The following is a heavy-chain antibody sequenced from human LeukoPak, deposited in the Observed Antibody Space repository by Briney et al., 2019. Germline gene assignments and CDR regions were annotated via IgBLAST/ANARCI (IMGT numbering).Heavy chain of an antibody. D-gene: IGHD1-26*01. J-gene: IGHJ4*02. CDR3: AKDTKWELSAYYFDY. V-gene: IGHV3-23*01. Sequence: GGSLRLSCAALGFTFNSYTLHWSPQAPGKGREGVSGISGSGGTTHYADSVKGRFTISRDNSKNTLSLQMNSLRTDDTAVYYCAKDTKWELSAYYFDYWGQGTLVTVSS. CDR1: GFTFNSYT. CDR2: ISGSGGTT.